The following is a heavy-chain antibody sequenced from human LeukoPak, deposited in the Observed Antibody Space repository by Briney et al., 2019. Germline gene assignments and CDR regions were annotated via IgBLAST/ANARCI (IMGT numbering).Heavy chain of an antibody. CDR2: ISAYNGNT. CDR3: ARDRDEAYYYDSSGYYLNY. Sequence: ASVKVSCKASGGTFSSYAISWVRQAPGQGLEWMGWISAYNGNTNYAQKLQGRVTMTTDTSTSTAYMELRSLRSDDTAVYYCARDRDEAYYYDSSGYYLNYWGQGTLVTVSS. CDR1: GGTFSSYA. J-gene: IGHJ4*02. D-gene: IGHD3-22*01. V-gene: IGHV1-18*01.